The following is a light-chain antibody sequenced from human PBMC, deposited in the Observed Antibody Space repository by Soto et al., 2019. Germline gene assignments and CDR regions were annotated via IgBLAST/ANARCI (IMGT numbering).Light chain of an antibody. CDR2: GAS. V-gene: IGKV3-15*01. CDR3: QQYINLWT. J-gene: IGKJ1*01. CDR1: QSVSSN. Sequence: EIVLTQSPGTLSLSPGGRVTLSCRASQSVSSNLAWYQQKPGQSPSLLIYGASTRATGIPARFSGSGSGTEFTLTISSLQSEDFAVYYCQQYINLWTFGQGTKVDIK.